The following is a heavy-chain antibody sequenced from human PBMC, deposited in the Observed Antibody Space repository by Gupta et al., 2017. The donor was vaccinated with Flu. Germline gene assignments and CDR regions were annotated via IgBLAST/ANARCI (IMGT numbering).Heavy chain of an antibody. CDR3: ARDRGANGDDF. Sequence: VQLVESGCGLVQPGGSLSPSCAASGFTFSSYWMYWVRQFPGKGLVWVSRINTDGSSRSHADFVKGRFTISRDNAKSTLYLEMYSLSVEDTAVYYCARDRGANGDDFWGQGTLVTVSS. D-gene: IGHD4-17*01. J-gene: IGHJ4*02. CDR2: INTDGSSR. CDR1: GFTFSSYW. V-gene: IGHV3-74*01.